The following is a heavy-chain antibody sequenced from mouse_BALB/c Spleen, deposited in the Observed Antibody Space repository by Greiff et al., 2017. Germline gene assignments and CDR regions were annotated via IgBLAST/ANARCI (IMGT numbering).Heavy chain of an antibody. V-gene: IGHV1S29*02. J-gene: IGHJ4*01. D-gene: IGHD1-1*01. Sequence: VQLQQSGPELVKPGASVKISCKASGYTFTDYNMHWVKQSHGKSLEWIGYIYPYNGGTGYNQKFKSKATLTVDNSSSTAYMELRSLTSEDSAVYYCAREEDYYGSSYEDYYAMDYWGQGTSVTVSS. CDR3: AREEDYYGSSYEDYYAMDY. CDR2: IYPYNGGT. CDR1: GYTFTDYN.